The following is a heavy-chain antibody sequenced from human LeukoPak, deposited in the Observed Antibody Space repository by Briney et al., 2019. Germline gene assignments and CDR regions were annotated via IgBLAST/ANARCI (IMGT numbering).Heavy chain of an antibody. CDR2: INWNGGST. CDR1: GFTFSSYS. Sequence: GGSLRLSCAASGFTFSSYSMNWVRQAPGKGLEWVSGINWNGGSTGYADSVKGRFTISRDNAKKSLDLQMNSLRAEDTALYYCARGHIDYAFDCWGQGTLVTVSS. J-gene: IGHJ4*02. CDR3: ARGHIDYAFDC. D-gene: IGHD4-17*01. V-gene: IGHV3-20*04.